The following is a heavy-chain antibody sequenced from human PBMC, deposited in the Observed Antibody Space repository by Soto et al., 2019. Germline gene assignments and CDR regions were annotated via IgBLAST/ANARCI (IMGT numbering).Heavy chain of an antibody. V-gene: IGHV4-4*02. D-gene: IGHD3-22*01. CDR3: ARGTYYYDSSGYENAFDI. CDR1: GGSISSSNW. Sequence: PSETLSLTCAVSGGSISSSNWWSWVRQPPGKGLEWIGEIYHSGSTNYNPSLKSRVTISVDKSKNQFSLKLSSVTAADTAVYYCARGTYYYDSSGYENAFDIWGQGTTVTVSS. J-gene: IGHJ3*02. CDR2: IYHSGST.